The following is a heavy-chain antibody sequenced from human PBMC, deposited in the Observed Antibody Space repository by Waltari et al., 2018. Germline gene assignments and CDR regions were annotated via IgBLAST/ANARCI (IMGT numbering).Heavy chain of an antibody. CDR3: AKDSQPRVAGYEWAAFDY. CDR1: GFTFSSYA. D-gene: IGHD2-15*01. J-gene: IGHJ4*02. V-gene: IGHV3-23*04. Sequence: EVQLVESGGGLVQPGGSLRLSCAASGFTFSSYAMSWVRQAPGKGLEWVSAISGSGGSTSYASSVKGRFTISRGNAKTTLYLQMNSLRAEDTSVYYCAKDSQPRVAGYEWAAFDYWGQGTLVIVSS. CDR2: ISGSGGST.